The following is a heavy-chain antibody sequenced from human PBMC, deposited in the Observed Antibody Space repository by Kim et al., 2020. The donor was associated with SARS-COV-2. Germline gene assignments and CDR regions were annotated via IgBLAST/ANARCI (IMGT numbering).Heavy chain of an antibody. Sequence: ASVKVSCKASGYTFTGYYMHWVRQAPGQGLEWMGRINPNSGGTNYAQKFQGRVTMTRDTSISTAYMELSRLRSDDTAVYYCARLVVVITGDFDYWGQGTLVTVSS. CDR3: ARLVVVITGDFDY. CDR1: GYTFTGYY. CDR2: INPNSGGT. D-gene: IGHD3-22*01. J-gene: IGHJ4*02. V-gene: IGHV1-2*06.